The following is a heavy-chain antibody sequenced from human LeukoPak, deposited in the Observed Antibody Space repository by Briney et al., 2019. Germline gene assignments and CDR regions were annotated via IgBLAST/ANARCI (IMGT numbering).Heavy chain of an antibody. V-gene: IGHV3-48*01. CDR1: GFTFSSYS. D-gene: IGHD3-3*01. J-gene: IGHJ4*02. CDR2: ISSSSGNI. CDR3: ARWDRLEWLSGDY. Sequence: GGSLRLSCAASGFTFSSYSMNWVRQAPGKGLEWLSYISSSSGNIYYADSVKGRFTISRDNAKSSLYLQMNSLRAEDTAVYYCARWDRLEWLSGDYWGQGTLVTVSS.